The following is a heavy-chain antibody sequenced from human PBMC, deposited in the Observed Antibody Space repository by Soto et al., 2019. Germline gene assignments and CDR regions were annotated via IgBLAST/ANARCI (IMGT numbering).Heavy chain of an antibody. Sequence: QVQLVQSGAEVKKPGSSVKVSCKASGGTFSSYTISWVRQAPGQGLEWMGRIIPILGIANYAQKFQGRVTITADKSTSTAYMELSSLRSEDTAVYYCARGTGLRYFDWLSPTPYLDYWGQGTLVTVSS. CDR2: IIPILGIA. V-gene: IGHV1-69*02. J-gene: IGHJ4*02. CDR3: ARGTGLRYFDWLSPTPYLDY. CDR1: GGTFSSYT. D-gene: IGHD3-9*01.